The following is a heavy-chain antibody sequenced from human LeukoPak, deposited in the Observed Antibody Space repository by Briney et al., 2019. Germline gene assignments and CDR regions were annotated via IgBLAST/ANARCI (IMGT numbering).Heavy chain of an antibody. D-gene: IGHD5-18*01. CDR1: GGSISSSSYY. J-gene: IGHJ2*01. V-gene: IGHV4-39*01. CDR3: ARVGYSWWYFDL. Sequence: SETLSLTCTVSGGSISSSSYYWGWIRQPPGKGLEWIGSIYYSGSTYYNPSLKSRVTISVDTSKNQFSLKLSSVTAADTAVYYCARVGYSWWYFDLWGRGTLVTVSS. CDR2: IYYSGST.